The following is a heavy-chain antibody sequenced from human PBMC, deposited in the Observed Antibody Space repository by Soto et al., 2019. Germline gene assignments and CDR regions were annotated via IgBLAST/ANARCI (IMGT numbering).Heavy chain of an antibody. J-gene: IGHJ4*02. V-gene: IGHV3-23*01. CDR1: GFTFSSYT. CDR3: AKDQDPTVTTNFDY. Sequence: GGSLRLSCAASGFTFSSYTMSWVRQAPGKGLEWVSGISGSGGSTYYADSVKGRFTISRDNSKNTLYLQMNSLRAEDTAVYYCAKDQDPTVTTNFDYWGQGILVTVSS. D-gene: IGHD4-17*01. CDR2: ISGSGGST.